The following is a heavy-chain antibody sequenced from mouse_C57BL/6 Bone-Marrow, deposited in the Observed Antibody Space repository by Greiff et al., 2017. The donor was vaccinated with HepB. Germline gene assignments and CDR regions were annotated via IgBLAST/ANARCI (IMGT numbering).Heavy chain of an antibody. CDR1: GYTFTDYY. V-gene: IGHV1-19*01. J-gene: IGHJ4*01. D-gene: IGHD2-4*01. CDR3: ASRRHYDYDLSYAMDY. Sequence: VQLQQSGPVLVKPGASVKMSCKASGYTFTDYYMNWVKQSHGKSLEWIGVINPYNGGTSYNQKFKGKATLTVDKSSSTAYMELNSLTSEDSAVYYCASRRHYDYDLSYAMDYWGQGTSVTVSS. CDR2: INPYNGGT.